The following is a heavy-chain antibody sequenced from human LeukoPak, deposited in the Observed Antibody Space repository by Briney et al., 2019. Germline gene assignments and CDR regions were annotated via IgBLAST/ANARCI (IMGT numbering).Heavy chain of an antibody. V-gene: IGHV1-18*04. J-gene: IGHJ4*02. CDR1: GYTFTIYG. CDR3: ARVRLTSYGLPGGY. Sequence: ASVKVSCKASGYTFTIYGISWVRQAPGQGLEWMGWISAYNGNTNYAQKLQGRVTMTTDTSTSTAYMELRSLRSDDTAVYYCARVRLTSYGLPGGYWGQGTLVTVSS. CDR2: ISAYNGNT. D-gene: IGHD4-17*01.